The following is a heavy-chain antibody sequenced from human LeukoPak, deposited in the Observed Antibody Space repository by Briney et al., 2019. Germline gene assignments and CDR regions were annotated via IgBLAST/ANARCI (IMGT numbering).Heavy chain of an antibody. D-gene: IGHD6-19*01. V-gene: IGHV4-39*01. Sequence: SETLSLTCTVSGGSISSSSYYWGWIRQPPGKGLEWIGSIYYSGSTYYNPSLKSRVTISLDTSKNQFSLKLSSVTAADTAVYYCARHSYTSEGIFDYWGQGTLVTVSS. J-gene: IGHJ4*02. CDR1: GGSISSSSYY. CDR3: ARHSYTSEGIFDY. CDR2: IYYSGST.